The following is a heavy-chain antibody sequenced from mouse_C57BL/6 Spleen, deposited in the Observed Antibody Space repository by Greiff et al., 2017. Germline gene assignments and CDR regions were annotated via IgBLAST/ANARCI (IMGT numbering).Heavy chain of an antibody. V-gene: IGHV5-4*03. CDR3: ASYYDYDWYFDV. CDR2: ISDGGSYT. D-gene: IGHD2-4*01. Sequence: EVNVVESGGGLVKPGGSLKLSCAASGFTFSSYAMSWVRQTPEKRLEWVATISDGGSYTYYPDNVKGRFTISRDNAKNNLYLQMSHLKSEDTAMYYCASYYDYDWYFDVWGTGTTVTVSS. J-gene: IGHJ1*03. CDR1: GFTFSSYA.